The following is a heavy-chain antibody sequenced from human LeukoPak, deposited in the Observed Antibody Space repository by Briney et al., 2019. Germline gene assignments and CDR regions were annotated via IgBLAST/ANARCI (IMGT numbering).Heavy chain of an antibody. J-gene: IGHJ4*02. V-gene: IGHV3-23*01. D-gene: IGHD3-3*01. Sequence: PGGSLRLSCAASGFTFTKYWMTWVRQAPGKGLEWVSAISGSGGSTYYADSVKGRFAISRDNSKNTLYLQMNSLRAEDTAVYYCARNSGLMYDFWSDYPIYFEYWGQGTLVTVSS. CDR2: ISGSGGST. CDR1: GFTFTKYW. CDR3: ARNSGLMYDFWSDYPIYFEY.